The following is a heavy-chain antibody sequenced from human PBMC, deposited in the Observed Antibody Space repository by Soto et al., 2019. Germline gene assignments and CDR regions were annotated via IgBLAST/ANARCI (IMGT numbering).Heavy chain of an antibody. CDR3: ARATRRSTLVRGVTTALDF. CDR2: ISSTTSPV. J-gene: IGHJ4*02. D-gene: IGHD3-10*01. Sequence: GGSLRLSCEASGFNFKIYDMNWVRQAPGKGLEWVSYISSTTSPVYYADSVKGRFTISRDNAKNSLFLQMNSLRDQDTAVYYCARATRRSTLVRGVTTALDFWGQGTRVTVSS. CDR1: GFNFKIYD. V-gene: IGHV3-21*01.